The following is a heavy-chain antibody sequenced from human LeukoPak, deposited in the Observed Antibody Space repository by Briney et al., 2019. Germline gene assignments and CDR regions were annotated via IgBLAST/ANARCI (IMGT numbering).Heavy chain of an antibody. J-gene: IGHJ4*02. CDR3: ARDLAAMAPGGY. CDR2: IYTSGST. Sequence: GGSLRLSCAASGFTVSSNYMSWVRQAPGKGLEWVSVIYTSGSTYYTDSVKGRFTISRDNSKNTPYLQMNSLRPEDTAMYYCARDLAAMAPGGYWGQGTLVTVSS. D-gene: IGHD5-18*01. V-gene: IGHV3-53*01. CDR1: GFTVSSNY.